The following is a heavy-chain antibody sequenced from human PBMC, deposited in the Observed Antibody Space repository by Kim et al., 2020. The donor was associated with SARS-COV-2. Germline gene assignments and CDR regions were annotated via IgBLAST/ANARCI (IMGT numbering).Heavy chain of an antibody. D-gene: IGHD6-13*01. V-gene: IGHV6-1*01. J-gene: IGHJ4*02. CDR3: ARASGSSYDY. Sequence: SQTLSLTCAISVDLVSNNGRACNWIRQSPSRGLEWLGRTYYMSQWFHDYAESVKSRIIISPNTSKNQFSLQLNSVTPEDTAVYYWARASGSSYDYWGPGALVTVSS. CDR2: TYYMSQWFH. CDR1: VDLVSNNGRA.